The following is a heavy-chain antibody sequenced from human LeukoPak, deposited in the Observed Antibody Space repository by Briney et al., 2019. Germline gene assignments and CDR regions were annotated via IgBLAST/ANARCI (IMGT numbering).Heavy chain of an antibody. CDR3: ARGGKYSSSFTHFDY. V-gene: IGHV3-7*01. D-gene: IGHD6-13*01. CDR1: GFTFSSYW. J-gene: IGHJ4*02. CDR2: IKQDGSEK. Sequence: GGSLRLSCAASGFTFSSYWMSWVRQAPGKGLEWVANIKQDGSEKYYVDSVKGRFTISRDNAKNSLYLQMNSLRAEDTAVYYCARGGKYSSSFTHFDYWGQGTLVTVSS.